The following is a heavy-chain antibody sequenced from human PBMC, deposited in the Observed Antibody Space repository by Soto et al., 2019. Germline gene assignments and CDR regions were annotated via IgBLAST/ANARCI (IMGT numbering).Heavy chain of an antibody. V-gene: IGHV3-21*01. CDR1: GFTFSSYS. CDR3: ARAFDIYGMDV. CDR2: ISSSRSYI. J-gene: IGHJ6*02. Sequence: EAQLVESGGGLVKPGGSLRLSCAASGFTFSSYSMNWVRQAPGKGLEWVSSISSSRSYIYYADSVKGRFTISRDNAKNSLYLQMNSLRAEDTAVYYCARAFDIYGMDVWGQGTTVTVSS. D-gene: IGHD3-9*01.